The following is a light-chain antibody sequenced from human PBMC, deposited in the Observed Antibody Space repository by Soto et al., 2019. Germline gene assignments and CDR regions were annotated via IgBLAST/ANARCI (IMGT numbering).Light chain of an antibody. J-gene: IGLJ1*01. V-gene: IGLV1-40*01. CDR3: QSYDTSLSGYV. CDR1: SSNIGAGYD. CDR2: ANS. Sequence: QSVLTQPPSVSGAPGQRVTISCTGSSSNIGAGYDIHWYQQVPGTAPKPLIYANSNWASGVPDRFSGSKSGTSASLAITGLQAEDEADYYCQSYDTSLSGYVFGPGTKVTVL.